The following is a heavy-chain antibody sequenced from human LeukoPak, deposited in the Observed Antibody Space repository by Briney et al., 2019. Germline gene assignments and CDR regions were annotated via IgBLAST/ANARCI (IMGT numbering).Heavy chain of an antibody. CDR2: INHSGST. D-gene: IGHD1-26*01. Sequence: PSETLSLTCAVYGGSFSGYYWSWIRQPPGKGLEWIGEINHSGSTNYNPSLKSRVTISVDTSKNQFSLKLSSVTAADTAVYYCARGLRTGGADYWGQGTLVTVSS. V-gene: IGHV4-34*01. CDR3: ARGLRTGGADY. CDR1: GGSFSGYY. J-gene: IGHJ4*02.